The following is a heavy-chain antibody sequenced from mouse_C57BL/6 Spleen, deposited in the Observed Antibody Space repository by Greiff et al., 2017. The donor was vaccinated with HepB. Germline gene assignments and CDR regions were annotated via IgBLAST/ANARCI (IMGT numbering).Heavy chain of an antibody. D-gene: IGHD2-2*01. CDR2: IYPGSGST. CDR3: ARGNYGYEDWHFDY. J-gene: IGHJ2*01. CDR1: GYTFTSYW. Sequence: QVQLQQPGAELVKPGASVKMSCKASGYTFTSYWITWVKQRPGQGLEWIGDIYPGSGSTNYNEKFKSKATLTVDTSTSTAYMQLSSLTSEDSAVYYCARGNYGYEDWHFDYWGQGTTLTVSS. V-gene: IGHV1-55*01.